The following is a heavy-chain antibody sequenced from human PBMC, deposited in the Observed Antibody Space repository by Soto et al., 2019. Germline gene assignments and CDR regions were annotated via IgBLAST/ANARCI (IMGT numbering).Heavy chain of an antibody. CDR2: IYHTGST. J-gene: IGHJ4*02. D-gene: IGHD6-19*01. CDR3: ARAGGLGAVAVDY. CDR1: GVSISSGDNF. Sequence: ASETLSLTCSVSGVSISSGDNFWSWIRQPPGKAPEFMGYIYHTGSTYYNPSLQRRITMSLDLSKNQFSLKLNSVTAADTAVYYCARAGGLGAVAVDYWGQGTLVTVS. V-gene: IGHV4-30-4*01.